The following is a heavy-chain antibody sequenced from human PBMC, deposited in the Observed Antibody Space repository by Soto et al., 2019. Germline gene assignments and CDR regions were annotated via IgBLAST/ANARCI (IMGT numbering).Heavy chain of an antibody. V-gene: IGHV3-33*01. Sequence: GGSLRAPGEAPASTFVNYGMTRARQAPGKGLEWVAVIWYDGNNKYYADSVKGRFTISRDNSNNTLYVQMTSLRAEDTAVYYCARGLHSLFDYWGQGTLVTVSS. CDR1: ASTFVNYG. CDR3: ARGLHSLFDY. CDR2: IWYDGNNK. J-gene: IGHJ4*02. D-gene: IGHD2-21*01.